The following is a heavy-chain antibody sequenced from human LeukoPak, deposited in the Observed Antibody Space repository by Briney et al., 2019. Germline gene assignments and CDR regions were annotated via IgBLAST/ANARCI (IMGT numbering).Heavy chain of an antibody. CDR3: AKDRPRLGYCSGGSCGGYFDY. V-gene: IGHV3-30*18. CDR1: GFTFSSYG. J-gene: IGHJ4*02. D-gene: IGHD2-15*01. CDR2: ISYDGSNK. Sequence: GGSLRLSCAASGFTFSSYGMHWVRQAPGKGLEWVAVISYDGSNKYYADSVKGRFTISRDNSKNTLYLQMNSLRAEDTAVYYCAKDRPRLGYCSGGSCGGYFDYWGQGTLVTVSS.